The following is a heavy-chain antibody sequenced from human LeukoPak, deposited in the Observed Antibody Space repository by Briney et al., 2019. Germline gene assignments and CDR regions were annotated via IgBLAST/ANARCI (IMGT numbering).Heavy chain of an antibody. CDR3: ASIWFGDQGGY. CDR2: ISGSGGST. V-gene: IGHV3-23*01. CDR1: GFTFSSYA. J-gene: IGHJ4*02. D-gene: IGHD3-10*01. Sequence: GGSLRLSCAASGFTFSSYAMSWVRQAPGKGLEWASAISGSGGSTYYADSVKGRFTISRDNSKNTLYLQMNSLRAEDTAVYYCASIWFGDQGGYWGQGTLVTVSS.